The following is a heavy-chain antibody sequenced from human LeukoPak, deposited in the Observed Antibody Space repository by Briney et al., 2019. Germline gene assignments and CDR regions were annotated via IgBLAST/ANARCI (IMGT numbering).Heavy chain of an antibody. J-gene: IGHJ4*02. V-gene: IGHV3-30*03. D-gene: IGHD4-11*01. CDR2: ISYDGSNK. CDR1: GFTFSSYG. CDR3: ARGPVTHPEYFDY. Sequence: PGRSLRLSCAASGFTFSSYGMHWVRQAPGKGLEWVAVISYDGSNKYYADSVKGRFTISRDNSKNTLYLQMNSLRAEDTAVYYCARGPVTHPEYFDYWGQGTLVTVSS.